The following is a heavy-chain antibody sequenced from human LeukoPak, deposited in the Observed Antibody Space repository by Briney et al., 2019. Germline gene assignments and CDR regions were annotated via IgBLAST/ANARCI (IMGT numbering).Heavy chain of an antibody. CDR3: ARADDSSGYYYYYYFGY. D-gene: IGHD3-22*01. CDR1: GGSLSSGPYY. V-gene: IGHV4-31*01. J-gene: IGHJ4*02. Sequence: PSQTLSLTCTVSGGSLSSGPYYWSWIRQPPGKGLEWIGYINYSGTTYYNPSLKSPALISIDTSKNQFSLKLSSVTAADTAVYYCARADDSSGYYYYYYFGYWGQGALITVSS. CDR2: INYSGTT.